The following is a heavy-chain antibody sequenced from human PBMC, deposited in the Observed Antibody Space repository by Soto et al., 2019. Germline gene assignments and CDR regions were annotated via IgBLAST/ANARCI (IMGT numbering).Heavy chain of an antibody. D-gene: IGHD3-22*01. CDR1: GYTFTSYA. V-gene: IGHV1-3*01. J-gene: IGHJ3*02. CDR3: ARPDYYDSSGYYGALDAFDI. CDR2: INAGNGNT. Sequence: ASVKVSCKASGYTFTSYAMHWVRQARGQRLEWMGWINAGNGNTKYSQKFQGRVTITRDTSASTAYMELSSLRSEDTAVYYCARPDYYDSSGYYGALDAFDIWGQGTMVTVSS.